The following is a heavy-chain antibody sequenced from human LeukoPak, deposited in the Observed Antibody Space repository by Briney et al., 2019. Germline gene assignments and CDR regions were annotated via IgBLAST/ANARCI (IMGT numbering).Heavy chain of an antibody. D-gene: IGHD3-10*01. CDR3: ARSARLIYGSGSYYHYRY. V-gene: IGHV4-34*12. J-gene: IGHJ4*02. CDR2: FIHSGST. CDR1: GGSFGGYY. Sequence: SETLSLTCAVYGGSFGGYYWSWIRQPPGKGLGWMGEFIHSGSTNYNPSLRSRVSISVETSRNQFSLTLSSGAAAATPVYYCARSARLIYGSGSYYHYRYWGQGTLVTVSS.